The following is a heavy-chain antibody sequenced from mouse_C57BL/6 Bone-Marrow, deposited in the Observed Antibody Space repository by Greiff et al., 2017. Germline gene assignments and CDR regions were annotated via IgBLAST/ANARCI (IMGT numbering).Heavy chain of an antibody. V-gene: IGHV5-17*01. CDR3: ARPRVYWYFDV. CDR2: ISSGSSTI. CDR1: GFTFSAYG. Sequence: EVKVVESGGGLVKPGGSLKLSCAASGFTFSAYGMHWVRQAPEKGLEWVAYISSGSSTIYYADTVKGRFTISRDNAKNTLFLQMTSLRSEDTAMYYCARPRVYWYFDVWGTGTTVTVSS. J-gene: IGHJ1*03.